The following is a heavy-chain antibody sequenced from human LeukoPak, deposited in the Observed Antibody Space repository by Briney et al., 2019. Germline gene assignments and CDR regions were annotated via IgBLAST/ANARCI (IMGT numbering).Heavy chain of an antibody. CDR2: FDPEDGET. D-gene: IGHD1-7*01. CDR3: ATTNPYNWNYAWAFDY. V-gene: IGHV1-24*01. J-gene: IGHJ4*02. Sequence: GASVKVSCKXSGYTLTELSMHWVRQAPGKGLEGMGGFDPEDGETIYAQKFQGRVTMTEDTSTDTAYMELSSLRSEDTAVYYCATTNPYNWNYAWAFDYWGQGTLVTVSS. CDR1: GYTLTELS.